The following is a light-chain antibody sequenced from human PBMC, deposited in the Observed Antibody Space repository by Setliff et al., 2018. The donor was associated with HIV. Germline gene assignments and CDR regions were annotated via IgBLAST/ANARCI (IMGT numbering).Light chain of an antibody. V-gene: IGLV2-14*01. Sequence: SALAQPASVSGPPGQSIAISCTGTSSDIGSYNYVSWYQHHPGKAPRLIIYDVTNRPSGVSDHFSGSKSGNTASLTISGLQAEDEADYYCNTYISSTPNYVFGTGTKVTVL. CDR3: NTYISSTPNYV. CDR1: SSDIGSYNY. CDR2: DVT. J-gene: IGLJ1*01.